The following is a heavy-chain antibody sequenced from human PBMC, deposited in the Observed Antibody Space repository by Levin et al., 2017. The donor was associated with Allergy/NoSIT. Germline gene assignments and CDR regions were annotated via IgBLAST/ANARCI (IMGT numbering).Heavy chain of an antibody. CDR2: IYYSGST. Sequence: PSETLSLTCTVSGGSISSGDYYWSWIRQPPGKGLEWIGYIYYSGSTYYNPSLKSRVTISVDTSKNQFSLKLSSVTAADTAVYYCARSTKRIYGSGSYYKGGSFDYWGQGTLVTVSS. V-gene: IGHV4-30-4*01. J-gene: IGHJ4*02. D-gene: IGHD3-10*01. CDR3: ARSTKRIYGSGSYYKGGSFDY. CDR1: GGSISSGDYY.